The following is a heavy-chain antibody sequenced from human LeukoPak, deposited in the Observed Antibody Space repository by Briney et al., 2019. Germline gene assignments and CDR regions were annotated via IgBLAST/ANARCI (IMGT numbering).Heavy chain of an antibody. CDR2: IYYGGST. CDR1: GGSISSYY. CDR3: ASLRGYSSYYYMDV. Sequence: PSETLSLTCTVSGGSISSYYWSWIRQPPGKGLEWIGYIYYGGSTNYNPSLKSRVTISVDTSKNQFSLKLSSVTAADTAVYYCASLRGYSSYYYMDVWGKGTTVTVSS. D-gene: IGHD5-18*01. J-gene: IGHJ6*03. V-gene: IGHV4-59*01.